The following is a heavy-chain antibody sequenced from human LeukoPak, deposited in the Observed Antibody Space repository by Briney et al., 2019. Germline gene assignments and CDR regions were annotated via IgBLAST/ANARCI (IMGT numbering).Heavy chain of an antibody. D-gene: IGHD6-13*01. CDR2: IYYSGST. V-gene: IGHV4-61*05. CDR3: ARMYSSSWSYPFDY. CDR1: GGSISSSSYY. Sequence: SETLSLTCTVSGGSISSSSYYWGWIRQPPGKGLEWIGYIYYSGSTNYNPSLKSRVTISVDTSKNQFSLKLSSVTAADTAVYYCARMYSSSWSYPFDYWGQGTLVTVSS. J-gene: IGHJ4*02.